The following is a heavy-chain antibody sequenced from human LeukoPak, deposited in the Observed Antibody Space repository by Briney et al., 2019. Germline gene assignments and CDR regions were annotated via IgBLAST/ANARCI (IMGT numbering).Heavy chain of an antibody. J-gene: IGHJ4*02. Sequence: GASVKVSCKASGYTFTNYYIHWVRQAPGQGLEWMGIINPSSGSTNYAQKFQGRVTMTRDTSTSTVYMELSSLRSEDTAVYYYARDPSLGGDYWGQGTRVTVSS. CDR2: INPSSGST. D-gene: IGHD1-26*01. V-gene: IGHV1-46*01. CDR3: ARDPSLGGDY. CDR1: GYTFTNYY.